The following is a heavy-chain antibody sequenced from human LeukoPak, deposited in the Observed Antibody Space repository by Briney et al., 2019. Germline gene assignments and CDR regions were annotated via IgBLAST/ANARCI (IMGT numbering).Heavy chain of an antibody. CDR3: AKGPTIFGVVIPFDY. CDR2: IRYDGSNK. CDR1: GFTFSSYG. J-gene: IGHJ4*02. D-gene: IGHD3-3*01. Sequence: GGSLRLSCAASGFTFSSYGMHWVRQAPGKGLEWVAFIRYDGSNKYYADSVKGRFTISRDNSKNTLYLQMNSLRAEDTAVYYCAKGPTIFGVVIPFDYWGQGTLVTVSS. V-gene: IGHV3-30*02.